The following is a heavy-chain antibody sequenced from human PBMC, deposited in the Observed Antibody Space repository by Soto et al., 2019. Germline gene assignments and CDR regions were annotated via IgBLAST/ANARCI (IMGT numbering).Heavy chain of an antibody. V-gene: IGHV1-46*01. J-gene: IGHJ4*02. CDR3: ARSITIFGVVPAYYFDY. CDR2: INPSGGST. CDR1: GYTFTSYY. D-gene: IGHD3-3*01. Sequence: ASVKVSCKESGYTFTSYYMHWVRQAPGQGLEWMGIINPSGGSTSYAQKFQGRVTMTRDTSTSTVYMELSSLRPEDTAVYYCARSITIFGVVPAYYFDYWGQGTLVTVSS.